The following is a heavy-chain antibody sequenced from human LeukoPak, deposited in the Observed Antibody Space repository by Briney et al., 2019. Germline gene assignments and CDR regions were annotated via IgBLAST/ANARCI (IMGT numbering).Heavy chain of an antibody. D-gene: IGHD6-13*01. J-gene: IGHJ6*02. V-gene: IGHV3-30-3*01. Sequence: GGSLRLSCVASGFTFSSFAMHWVRRTPGNGLEWVGFTPFDGGLQYYADSVMGRFIISRDNSKNTLCLQMNGLTFEDTAVYYCAKDTTDVAAAGGGMDVWGQGTSVTVSS. CDR3: AKDTTDVAAAGGGMDV. CDR1: GFTFSSFA. CDR2: TPFDGGLQ.